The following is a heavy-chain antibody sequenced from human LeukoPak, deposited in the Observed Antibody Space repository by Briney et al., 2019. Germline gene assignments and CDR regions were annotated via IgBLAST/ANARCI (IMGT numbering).Heavy chain of an antibody. CDR1: GFTVSSNY. Sequence: GGSLRLSCAASGFTVSSNYMSWVRQAPGKGLEWVSIIYSGGNTYYADSVKGRFTISRDTSKKPLYLQMNSLRAEDTAVYYCARSFLGDGSGWYFGFDYWGQGTLVTVSS. J-gene: IGHJ4*02. CDR3: ARSFLGDGSGWYFGFDY. D-gene: IGHD6-19*01. V-gene: IGHV3-53*01. CDR2: IYSGGNT.